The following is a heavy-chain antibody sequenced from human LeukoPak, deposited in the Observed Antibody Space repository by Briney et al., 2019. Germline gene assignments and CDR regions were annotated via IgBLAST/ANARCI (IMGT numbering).Heavy chain of an antibody. CDR2: ISWNSGSI. V-gene: IGHV3-9*01. J-gene: IGHJ4*02. CDR1: GFTFDDYA. CDR3: AKDLSEGSQYSYGYDY. D-gene: IGHD5-18*01. Sequence: GGSLRLSCAASGFTFDDYAMHWVRQAPGKGLEWVSGISWNSGSIGYADSVKGRFTISRDNAKNSLYLQMNSLRAEDTALYYCAKDLSEGSQYSYGYDYWGQGTLVTVSS.